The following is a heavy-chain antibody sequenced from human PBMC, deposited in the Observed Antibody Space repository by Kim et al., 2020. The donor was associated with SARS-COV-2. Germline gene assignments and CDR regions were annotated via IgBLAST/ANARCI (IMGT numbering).Heavy chain of an antibody. D-gene: IGHD3-10*01. Sequence: GKGRFTMSRDNSKNTLYLQMNSPRAEDTAVYYCAKEGITGSYYYYGMDVWGQGTTVTVSS. V-gene: IGHV3-30*02. J-gene: IGHJ6*02. CDR3: AKEGITGSYYYYGMDV.